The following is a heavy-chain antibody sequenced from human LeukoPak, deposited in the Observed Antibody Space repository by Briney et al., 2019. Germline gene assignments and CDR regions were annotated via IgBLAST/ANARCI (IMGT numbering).Heavy chain of an antibody. V-gene: IGHV1-8*01. CDR2: MSPNSGNT. J-gene: IGHJ4*02. CDR1: GHTFTSYD. CDR3: ASFDSSGYYFDY. Sequence: ASVKVSCKASGHTFTSYDINWVRQATGQGFEWMGWMSPNSGNTGYAQKFQGRVTMTRSTSMSTAYMELSSLSSEDTAVYFCASFDSSGYYFDYWGQGTLVTVSS. D-gene: IGHD3-22*01.